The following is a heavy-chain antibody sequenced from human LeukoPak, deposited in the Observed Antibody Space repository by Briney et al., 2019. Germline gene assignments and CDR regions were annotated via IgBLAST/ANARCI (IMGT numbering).Heavy chain of an antibody. CDR1: GFTLSSYA. V-gene: IGHV3-23*01. D-gene: IGHD3-3*01. CDR2: IRDSGNST. Sequence: GASLRLSCVASGFTLSSYAVSWVRQAPGKGLEWVSTIRDSGNSTYYADSVKGRFTISRDNSKNTLYLQMNSLRAEDTAVYYCAKESNYDFWSGYFPFDYWGQGTLVTVSS. J-gene: IGHJ4*02. CDR3: AKESNYDFWSGYFPFDY.